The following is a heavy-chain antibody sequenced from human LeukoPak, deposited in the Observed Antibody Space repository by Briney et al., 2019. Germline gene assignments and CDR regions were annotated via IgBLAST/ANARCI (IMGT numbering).Heavy chain of an antibody. V-gene: IGHV4-34*01. CDR3: VRHSPLVAATVAFDF. D-gene: IGHD2-15*01. Sequence: SETLSLTCAVYGGSFSGYSWSWIRQPPGEGLEWIGEINESETTNYKSSLKSRVTISVDTSKRQLSLKLTSVTAADTAVYYCVRHSPLVAATVAFDFWGQGTMITVSS. J-gene: IGHJ3*01. CDR2: INESETT. CDR1: GGSFSGYS.